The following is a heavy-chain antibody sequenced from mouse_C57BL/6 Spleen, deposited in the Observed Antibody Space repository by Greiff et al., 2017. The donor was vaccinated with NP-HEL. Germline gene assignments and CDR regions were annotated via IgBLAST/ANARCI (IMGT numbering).Heavy chain of an antibody. CDR2: IYPSDSET. Sequence: VQLQQPGAELVRPGSSVKLSCKASGYTFTSYWMDWVKQRPGHGLEWIGNIYPSDSETHYNQKFKDKATLTVDKSSSTAYMQLSSLTSEDSAVYYCARGAYYYGSSSYAMDYWGQGTSVTVSS. V-gene: IGHV1-61*01. CDR1: GYTFTSYW. J-gene: IGHJ4*01. CDR3: ARGAYYYGSSSYAMDY. D-gene: IGHD1-1*01.